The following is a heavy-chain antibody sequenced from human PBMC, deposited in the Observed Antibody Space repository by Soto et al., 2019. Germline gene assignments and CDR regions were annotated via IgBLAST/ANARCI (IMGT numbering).Heavy chain of an antibody. CDR1: GYPFISYG. V-gene: IGHV1-18*01. Sequence: ASVKVSCKASGYPFISYGISWVRQATGQGPEWMGWVSGHNGNTYYAQKFQGRVTMTTDTSTNTAYMELRSLRSDDTAVYNCARGTIVERPYFYMDVWGKGTTVTVSS. CDR2: VSGHNGNT. CDR3: ARGTIVERPYFYMDV. D-gene: IGHD2-15*01. J-gene: IGHJ6*03.